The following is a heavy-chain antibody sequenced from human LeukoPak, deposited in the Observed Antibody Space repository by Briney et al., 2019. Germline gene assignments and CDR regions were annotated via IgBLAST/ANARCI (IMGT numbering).Heavy chain of an antibody. Sequence: PGGSLRLSFAASGFTFSSYSMNWVRQAPGKGLEWVSYISSSSSTIYYADSVKGRFTISRDNAKNSLYLQMNSLRAEDTAVYYCARDRAVRGYSYGYNYGMDVWGQGTTVTVSS. J-gene: IGHJ6*02. CDR2: ISSSSSTI. CDR1: GFTFSSYS. CDR3: ARDRAVRGYSYGYNYGMDV. D-gene: IGHD5-18*01. V-gene: IGHV3-48*04.